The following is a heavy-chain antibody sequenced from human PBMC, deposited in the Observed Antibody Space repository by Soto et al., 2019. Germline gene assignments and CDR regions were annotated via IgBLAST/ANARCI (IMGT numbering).Heavy chain of an antibody. D-gene: IGHD2-2*01. CDR3: ARVYVWNCISNSCPFDY. V-gene: IGHV4-30-4*01. CDR1: GGSISSGDYY. CDR2: IYYSGRT. J-gene: IGHJ4*02. Sequence: QVQLQESGPGLVKPSQTLSLTCTVSGGSISSGDYYWSWIHQPPGKGLEWIGYIYYSGRTYYNPSLTRRVTISVDTSTNQFSLKLCSVTTADNAVYYCARVYVWNCISNSCPFDYWGQGTLVTFSS.